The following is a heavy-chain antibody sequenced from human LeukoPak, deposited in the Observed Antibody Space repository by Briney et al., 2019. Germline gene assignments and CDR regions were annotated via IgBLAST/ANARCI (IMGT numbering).Heavy chain of an antibody. D-gene: IGHD1-26*01. J-gene: IGHJ4*02. Sequence: SVKVSCKASGGTFSSYAISWVRQAPEQGLEWMGRIIPILGIANYAQKFQGRVTMTTDTSTSTAYMELRSLRSDDTAVYYCAREWISGGYRALDYWGQGTLVTVSS. CDR1: GGTFSSYA. CDR2: IIPILGIA. V-gene: IGHV1-69*04. CDR3: AREWISGGYRALDY.